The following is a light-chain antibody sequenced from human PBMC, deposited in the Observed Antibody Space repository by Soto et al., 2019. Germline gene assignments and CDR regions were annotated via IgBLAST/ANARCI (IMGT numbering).Light chain of an antibody. V-gene: IGKV3-15*01. CDR3: QQYNTWLWT. CDR2: GAS. J-gene: IGKJ1*01. Sequence: EVVMTQSPATLSVSPGERATLSCRASQSVNANLAWYQQKPGQAPMLLIHGASNRTTGIPARLSGSGFGTEFILTISSLESEDFAVYYCQQYNTWLWTFGQGTKVEI. CDR1: QSVNAN.